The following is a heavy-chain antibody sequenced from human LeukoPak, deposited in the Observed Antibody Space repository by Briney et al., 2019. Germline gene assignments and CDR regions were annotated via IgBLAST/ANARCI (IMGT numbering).Heavy chain of an antibody. D-gene: IGHD3-10*01. Sequence: PGGSLRLSCTTSGFSFGDYAMSWVRQAPGKGLEWVGFIRSQPYGGTTHYAASVKGRFTISRDDSNSIAYLQLNSLKTEDTAVYFCTRGGAGFYGSGTSYNFFLEYWGQGTLVTVSS. CDR1: GFSFGDYA. J-gene: IGHJ4*02. V-gene: IGHV3-49*04. CDR2: IRSQPYGGTT. CDR3: TRGGAGFYGSGTSYNFFLEY.